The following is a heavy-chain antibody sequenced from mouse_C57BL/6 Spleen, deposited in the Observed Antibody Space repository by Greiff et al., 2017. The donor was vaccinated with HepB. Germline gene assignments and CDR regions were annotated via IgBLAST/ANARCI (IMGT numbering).Heavy chain of an antibody. CDR3: AKLYGSSYRDYYAMDY. V-gene: IGHV2-5*01. CDR2: IWRGGST. J-gene: IGHJ4*01. CDR1: GFSLTSYG. Sequence: VQLMESGPGLVQPSQSLSITCTVSGFSLTSYGVHWVRQSPGKGLEWLGVIWRGGSTDYNAAFMSRLSITKDNSKSQVFFKMNSLQADDTAIYYCAKLYGSSYRDYYAMDYWGQGTSVTVSS. D-gene: IGHD1-1*01.